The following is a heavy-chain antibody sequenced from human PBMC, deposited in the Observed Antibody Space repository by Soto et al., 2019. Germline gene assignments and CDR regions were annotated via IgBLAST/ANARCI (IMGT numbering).Heavy chain of an antibody. D-gene: IGHD3-3*01. Sequence: SETLSLTCAVYGGSFSGYYWSWIRQPPGKGLEWIGEINHSGSTTYNPSLKSRVTISVDTSKNQFSLKLSSVTAADTVVYYCARSRDNAYYDFWSGSYFQHWGQGTLVTVSS. CDR1: GGSFSGYY. V-gene: IGHV4-34*01. J-gene: IGHJ1*01. CDR2: INHSGST. CDR3: ARSRDNAYYDFWSGSYFQH.